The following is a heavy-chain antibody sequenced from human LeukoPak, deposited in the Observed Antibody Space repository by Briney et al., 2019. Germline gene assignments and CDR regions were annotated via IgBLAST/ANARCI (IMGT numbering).Heavy chain of an antibody. Sequence: KPGESLKISCKGSGYSFTSYWIGWVRQMPGKGLEWMGIIYPGDSDTRYSPSFQGQVTISADKSISTAYLQWSSLKASDTAMYYCPRRGYYYDSSGYLTSYYFDYWGQGTLVTVSS. D-gene: IGHD3-22*01. CDR3: PRRGYYYDSSGYLTSYYFDY. J-gene: IGHJ4*02. CDR1: GYSFTSYW. V-gene: IGHV5-51*01. CDR2: IYPGDSDT.